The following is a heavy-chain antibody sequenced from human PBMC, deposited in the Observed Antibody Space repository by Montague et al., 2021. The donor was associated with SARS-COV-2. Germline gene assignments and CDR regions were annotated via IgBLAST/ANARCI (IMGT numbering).Heavy chain of an antibody. CDR3: AKVASSHDNFGI. CDR2: IYHSGST. CDR1: GYSISTGYY. J-gene: IGHJ3*02. D-gene: IGHD5-12*01. Sequence: SETLSLTCTVSGYSISTGYYWGWIRQPPGKGLEWIGTIYHSGSTYFNPSLKSRVTISVDTSKNQFSLNLSSVTAADTAVYYCAKVASSHDNFGIWGRGTMVTVSS. V-gene: IGHV4-38-2*02.